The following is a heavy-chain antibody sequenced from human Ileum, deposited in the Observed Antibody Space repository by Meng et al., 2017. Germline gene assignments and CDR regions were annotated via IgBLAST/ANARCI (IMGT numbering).Heavy chain of an antibody. J-gene: IGHJ4*02. CDR1: GGSIITSSY. Sequence: SETLSLTCTVSGGSIITSSYWIWIRQSPGKGLGWIGYIHYSGNTNYNPSLKSRVTISRDTSKNQFSLIVTSVTAADTAVYYCARGASWVQLNDYWGQGTLVTVSS. V-gene: IGHV4-59*01. D-gene: IGHD1-1*01. CDR3: ARGASWVQLNDY. CDR2: IHYSGNT.